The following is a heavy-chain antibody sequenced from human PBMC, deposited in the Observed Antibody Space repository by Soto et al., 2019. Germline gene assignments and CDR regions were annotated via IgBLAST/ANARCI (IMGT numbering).Heavy chain of an antibody. CDR3: ARGRGYSLIPVVDDAVAV. Sequence: QVQLVQSGGEVKKPGASVKVSCKASGYSFTGYGINWVRQAPGQGPEWLGRITTYNGDTNYAQNFQGRLTMTTDTSTGTTYMGLRSLRSDDTAVYYCARGRGYSLIPVVDDAVAVWGQGTLVTVSS. CDR1: GYSFTGYG. J-gene: IGHJ3*01. D-gene: IGHD5-12*01. V-gene: IGHV1-18*04. CDR2: ITTYNGDT.